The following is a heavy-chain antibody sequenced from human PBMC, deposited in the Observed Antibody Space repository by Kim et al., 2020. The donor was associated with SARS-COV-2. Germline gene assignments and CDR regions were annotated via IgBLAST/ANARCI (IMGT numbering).Heavy chain of an antibody. V-gene: IGHV3-11*01. CDR1: GFTFSDYY. J-gene: IGHJ6*02. CDR2: ISSSGSTI. Sequence: GGSLRLSCAASGFTFSDYYMSWIRQAPGKGLEWVSYISSSGSTIYYADSVKGRFTISRDNAKNSLYLQMNSLRVEDTAVYYCARDWGYCSSTSCYPDSYYYYGMDVWGQGTTVSVSS. D-gene: IGHD2-2*01. CDR3: ARDWGYCSSTSCYPDSYYYYGMDV.